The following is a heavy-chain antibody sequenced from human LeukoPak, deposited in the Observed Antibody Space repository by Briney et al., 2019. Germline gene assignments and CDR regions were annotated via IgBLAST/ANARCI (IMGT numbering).Heavy chain of an antibody. Sequence: ASVKVSCETSGYTFIDDSMYWVRQAPGQGLEWLGWINPNSGGTDYAPKFQGRVTMTRDMSSSTAYMELSCLQTDASAVYYCAIDSCIGCGCHYWYLDLWGRGTLVPVSS. D-gene: IGHD6-19*01. V-gene: IGHV1-2*02. CDR1: GYTFIDDS. CDR3: AIDSCIGCGCHYWYLDL. CDR2: INPNSGGT. J-gene: IGHJ2*01.